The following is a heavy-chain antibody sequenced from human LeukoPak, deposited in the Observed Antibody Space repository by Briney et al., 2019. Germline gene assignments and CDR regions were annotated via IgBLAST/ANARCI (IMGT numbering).Heavy chain of an antibody. CDR2: IYHSGST. J-gene: IGHJ4*02. CDR1: GGSISTCY. V-gene: IGHV4-59*01. CDR3: ARGGGYASPIGY. Sequence: SESLSLTCTLSGGSISTCYWSWIRQPPGKGLEWIGYIYHSGSTTYNPSLKGRVTISVDTSKNQFSLKLSSVTAADTAVYYCARGGGYASPIGYWGQGALVTVSS. D-gene: IGHD5-12*01.